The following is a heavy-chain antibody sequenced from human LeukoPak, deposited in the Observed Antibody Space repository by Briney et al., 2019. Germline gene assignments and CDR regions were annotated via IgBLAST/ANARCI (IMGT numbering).Heavy chain of an antibody. Sequence: PGGSLRLXCAASGFTFSSQWMSWVRQAPGKGLEWVANIKRDGSAEYYVDSVKGRFTISRDNAKNSLYLQMNSLRAEDTAVYFCARDSNWSLDYWGLGTLVTVSS. CDR2: IKRDGSAE. CDR3: ARDSNWSLDY. D-gene: IGHD1-1*01. CDR1: GFTFSSQW. J-gene: IGHJ4*02. V-gene: IGHV3-7*01.